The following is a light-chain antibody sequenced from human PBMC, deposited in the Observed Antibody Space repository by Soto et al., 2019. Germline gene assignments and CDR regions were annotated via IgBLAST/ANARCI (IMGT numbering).Light chain of an antibody. CDR1: SSNIGNNY. Sequence: QSVLTQPPSVSAAPGQKVTISCSGSSSNIGNNYVSWYQQLPGTAPKLLISANNERPSGIPGRFSGSKSGASATLDITGLETWYEADYYCGTWDNSLSGWVFGGGTKLTVL. CDR3: GTWDNSLSGWV. CDR2: ANN. J-gene: IGLJ3*02. V-gene: IGLV1-51*02.